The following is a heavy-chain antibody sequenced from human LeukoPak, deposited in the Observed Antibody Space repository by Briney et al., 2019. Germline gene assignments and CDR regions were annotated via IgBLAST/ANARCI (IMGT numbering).Heavy chain of an antibody. D-gene: IGHD2-15*01. V-gene: IGHV4-34*01. CDR1: GGSFSGYY. J-gene: IGHJ5*02. Sequence: SETLSLTCAVYGGSFSGYYWSWIRQPPGKGLEWIGEINHSGSTNYNPSLKSRVTISVDTSKNQFSLKLSSATAADTAVYYCARGGWLGYCSGGSCSTFFPFDPWGQGTLVTVSS. CDR3: ARGGWLGYCSGGSCSTFFPFDP. CDR2: INHSGST.